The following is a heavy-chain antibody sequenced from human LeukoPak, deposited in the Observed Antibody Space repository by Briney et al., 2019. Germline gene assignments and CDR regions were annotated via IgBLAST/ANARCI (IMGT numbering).Heavy chain of an antibody. D-gene: IGHD4-23*01. V-gene: IGHV3-30-3*01. J-gene: IGHJ3*01. CDR3: ARDRAVITPRHAFDL. CDR1: GFSFSSYA. Sequence: GGSLRLSCAASGFSFSSYAMHWVRQAPGKGLEWVAVISYDGSNKYYADSVKGRFTISRDNSKNTLYLQMNSLRAEDTAVYYCARDRAVITPRHAFDLWGQGTMVTVSS. CDR2: ISYDGSNK.